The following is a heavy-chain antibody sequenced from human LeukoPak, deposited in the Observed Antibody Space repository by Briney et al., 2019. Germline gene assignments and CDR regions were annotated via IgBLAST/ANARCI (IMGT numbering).Heavy chain of an antibody. V-gene: IGHV3-33*01. J-gene: IGHJ3*02. CDR1: GFTFRSYG. CDR2: IWYDGGNN. Sequence: PGGSLRLSCAASGFTFRSYGMHWVRQAPGKGLEWVAVIWYDGGNNYYADSVKGRFTISRDNSKNTLYLQMNSLRAEGTAVYYCTREEVVVLDALDIWGQGTMVTVSS. CDR3: TREEVVVLDALDI. D-gene: IGHD2-2*01.